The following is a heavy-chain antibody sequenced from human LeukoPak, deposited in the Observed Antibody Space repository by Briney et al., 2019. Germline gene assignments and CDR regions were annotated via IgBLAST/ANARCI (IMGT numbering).Heavy chain of an antibody. CDR2: INTDGSST. CDR1: GFTFSSYW. D-gene: IGHD6-19*01. V-gene: IGHV3-74*01. CDR3: ARDPGSSGWYAYYFDY. Sequence: GGSLRLSCAASGFTFSSYWMHWVRQAPGKGLVWVSRINTDGSSTSYADSVKGRFTISRDNAKNTLYLQMNSLRAEDTAVYYCARDPGSSGWYAYYFDYWGQGALVTVSS. J-gene: IGHJ4*02.